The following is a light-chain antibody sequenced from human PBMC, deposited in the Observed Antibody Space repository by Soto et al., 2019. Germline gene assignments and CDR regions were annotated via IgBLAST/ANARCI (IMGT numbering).Light chain of an antibody. CDR3: QQYDNYPPT. V-gene: IGKV1-5*01. CDR2: DAS. CDR1: QSVRSW. Sequence: DIQMTQSPATLSASVGDRVTITCRASQSVRSWLAWYQQKPGTAPKLLIFDASRLESGVPSRFSGSASGTEFTLTISSLQPDDIATYYCQQYDNYPPTFGGGTKVNIK. J-gene: IGKJ4*01.